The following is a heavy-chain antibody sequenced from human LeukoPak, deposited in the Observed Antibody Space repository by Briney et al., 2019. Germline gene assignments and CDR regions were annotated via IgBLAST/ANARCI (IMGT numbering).Heavy chain of an antibody. D-gene: IGHD6-13*01. V-gene: IGHV3-64D*09. J-gene: IGHJ4*02. CDR1: GFTFSSYA. CDR2: ISTNGDNT. CDR3: VRATGTYYFDY. Sequence: GGSLRLSCSASGFTFSSYAIHWVRQAPGKGPEYVSAISTNGDNTYYADSVKGRFTISRDNSKNTLYLQMSSLRVEDTAVYYCVRATGTYYFDYWGQGTLVPVSS.